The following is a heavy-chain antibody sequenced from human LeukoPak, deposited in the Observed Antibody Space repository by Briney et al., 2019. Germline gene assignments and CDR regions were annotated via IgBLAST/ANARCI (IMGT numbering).Heavy chain of an antibody. V-gene: IGHV3-30*02. Sequence: PGGSLRLSCAASGFTFNTYAMHWIRQAPGRGLEWVAFIRSDGSNKNYADSVKGRFTISRDNSKNTLYLQMNSLRVEDTGVYYCARVSYSVLPTPFDSWGQGTLVTVSS. CDR2: IRSDGSNK. CDR3: ARVSYSVLPTPFDS. CDR1: GFTFNTYA. J-gene: IGHJ4*02. D-gene: IGHD5/OR15-5a*01.